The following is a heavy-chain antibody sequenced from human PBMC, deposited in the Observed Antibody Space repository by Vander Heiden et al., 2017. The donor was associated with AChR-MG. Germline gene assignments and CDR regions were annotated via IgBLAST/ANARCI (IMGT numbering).Heavy chain of an antibody. Sequence: QVQLVQSGAEVKKPGASVKVSCKASGYTFTGYYMHWVRQAPGQGLEWMGWINPNSGGTNYAQKFQGRVTMTRDTSISTAYMELSRLRSDDTAVYYCARVRGRGSVAVAGTPDYWGQGTLVTVSS. CDR3: ARVRGRGSVAVAGTPDY. CDR2: INPNSGGT. CDR1: GYTFTGYY. J-gene: IGHJ4*02. D-gene: IGHD6-19*01. V-gene: IGHV1-2*02.